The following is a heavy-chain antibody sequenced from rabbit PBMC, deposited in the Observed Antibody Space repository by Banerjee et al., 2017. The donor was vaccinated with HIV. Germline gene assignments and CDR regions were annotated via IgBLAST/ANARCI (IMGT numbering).Heavy chain of an antibody. CDR3: ARGLLVTDL. J-gene: IGHJ4*01. V-gene: IGHV1S45*01. CDR1: GFSFSSSYW. Sequence: QQQLEESGGGLVKPGGSLALTCTASGFSFSSSYWICWVRQAPGKGLEWIACIDTHSSGSTYYANWAQGRFTISKTSSTTVTLQMTSLTAADTATYFCARGLLVTDLWGPGTLVTVS. CDR2: IDTHSSGST. D-gene: IGHD4-2*01.